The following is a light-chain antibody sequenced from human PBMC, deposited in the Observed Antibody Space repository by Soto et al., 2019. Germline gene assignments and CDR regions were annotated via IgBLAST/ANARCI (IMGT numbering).Light chain of an antibody. J-gene: IGLJ1*01. Sequence: QSVLTQPPSASGSPGQSVTIACTGTSSDVGGYNYVSWYQQHPGKAPKLMIYEVTKLPSGVPDRFSGSKSGNTASMTVAGLQAEDEDDYYCSSYAGSNNLKVFGTRTKLTVL. CDR3: SSYAGSNNLKV. V-gene: IGLV2-8*01. CDR1: SSDVGGYNY. CDR2: EVT.